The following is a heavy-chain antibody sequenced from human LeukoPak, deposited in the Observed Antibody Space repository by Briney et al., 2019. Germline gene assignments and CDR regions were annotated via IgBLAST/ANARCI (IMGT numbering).Heavy chain of an antibody. J-gene: IGHJ6*03. CDR2: IYPGDSDT. D-gene: IGHD3-9*01. CDR3: ARTDYYDILTGYRTDYYMDV. Sequence: GESLKISCKGSGYSFTSYWIGWVRQMPGKGLEWMGIIYPGDSDTRYSPSFQGQVTISADKSISTAYLQWSSLKASDTAMYYCARTDYYDILTGYRTDYYMDVWGKGTTVTVSS. V-gene: IGHV5-51*01. CDR1: GYSFTSYW.